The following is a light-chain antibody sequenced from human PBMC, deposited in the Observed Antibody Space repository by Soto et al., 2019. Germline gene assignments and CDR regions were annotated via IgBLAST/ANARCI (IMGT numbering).Light chain of an antibody. CDR2: EDN. CDR3: QSYDSSNWV. J-gene: IGLJ3*02. V-gene: IGLV6-57*01. CDR1: SGSIASNY. Sequence: NFMLTQPHSVSASPGKTVTISCTRSSGSIASNYVQWYQQRPGSSPTTVIYEDNQRPSGVPDRFSGSIDSSSNSASLTISGPKTEDEADYYCQSYDSSNWVFGGGTKLTVL.